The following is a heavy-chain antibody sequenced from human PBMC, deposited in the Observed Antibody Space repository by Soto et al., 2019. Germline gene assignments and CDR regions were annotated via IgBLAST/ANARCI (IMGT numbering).Heavy chain of an antibody. Sequence: ASVQVSCKASGYTFTSYAMHWVRQAPGQRLEWMGWINAGNGNTKYSQKFQGRVTITRDTSASTAYMELSSLRSEDTAVYYCARDRGGRLWFGELFTDDYWCQGTLVTVAS. CDR2: INAGNGNT. V-gene: IGHV1-3*01. J-gene: IGHJ4*02. D-gene: IGHD3-10*01. CDR1: GYTFTSYA. CDR3: ARDRGGRLWFGELFTDDY.